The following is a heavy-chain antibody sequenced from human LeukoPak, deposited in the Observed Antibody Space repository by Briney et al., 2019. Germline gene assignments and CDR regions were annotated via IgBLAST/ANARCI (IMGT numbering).Heavy chain of an antibody. CDR1: GITLSNYG. D-gene: IGHD6-6*01. J-gene: IGHJ4*02. CDR2: ISDSGGRT. Sequence: PGGSLRLSCAVSGITLSNYGMSWVRQAPGKGLGWVAGISDSGGRTNYADSVKGRFTISRDNAKNSLYLQMNSLRAEDTAVYYCARDRLAARRVYDYWGQGTLVTVSS. CDR3: ARDRLAARRVYDY. V-gene: IGHV3-23*01.